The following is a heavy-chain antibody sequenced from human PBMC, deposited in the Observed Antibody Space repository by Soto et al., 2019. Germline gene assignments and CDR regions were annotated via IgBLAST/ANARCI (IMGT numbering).Heavy chain of an antibody. V-gene: IGHV3-30-3*01. CDR1: GFTFSSYA. J-gene: IGHJ3*02. CDR3: ARKKVVRATRNAFDI. D-gene: IGHD2-21*01. Sequence: PGGSLRLSCAASGFTFSSYAMHWVRQAPGKGLEWVAVISYDGSNKYYADSVKGRFTISRDNSKNTLYLQMNSLRAEDTAVYYCARKKVVRATRNAFDIWGQGTMVTVSS. CDR2: ISYDGSNK.